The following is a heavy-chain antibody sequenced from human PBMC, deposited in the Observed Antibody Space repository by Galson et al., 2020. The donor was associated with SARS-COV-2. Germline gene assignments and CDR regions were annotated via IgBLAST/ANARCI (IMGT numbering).Heavy chain of an antibody. D-gene: IGHD2-2*01. CDR3: ARQSMKIVVVPSATITGWFDP. V-gene: IGHV4-39*01. CDR2: IYHRGTA. CDR1: GDSINTKSYY. Sequence: SETLSLTCSVSGDSINTKSYYWAWIRQSPGKGLEWIGHIYHRGTAYYNPSLKSRATISIDTSMNRFSLRLTSVTASDTAIYYCARQSMKIVVVPSATITGWFDPWGLGTLVTVSS. J-gene: IGHJ5*02.